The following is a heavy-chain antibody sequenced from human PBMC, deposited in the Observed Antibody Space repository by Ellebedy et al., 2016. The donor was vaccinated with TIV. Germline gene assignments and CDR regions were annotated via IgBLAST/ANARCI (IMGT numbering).Heavy chain of an antibody. D-gene: IGHD5-18*01. CDR3: ARGYSYGYCFDY. CDR1: GGSISSSSYY. J-gene: IGHJ4*02. V-gene: IGHV4-39*01. CDR2: LYYSGSA. Sequence: MPSETLSLTCTVSGGSISSSSYYWGWIRQPPGKGLEWIGTLYYSGSAYYNPSLKSRVTISADTSKNQFSLKLNSVTAADTAVYYCARGYSYGYCFDYWGQGTLVTVSS.